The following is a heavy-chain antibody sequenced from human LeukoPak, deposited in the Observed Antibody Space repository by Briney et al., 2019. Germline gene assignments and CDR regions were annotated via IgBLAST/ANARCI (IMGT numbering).Heavy chain of an antibody. Sequence: GGSLRLSCAASGFTFSSYWMHWVRQAPGKGLVWVSRINSDGSSTSYADSVKGRFTISRDNAKNTLYLQMNSLRAEDTAVYYCARGPPYYYDSSGSSWFDPWGQGTLVTVSS. V-gene: IGHV3-74*01. CDR2: INSDGSST. J-gene: IGHJ5*02. CDR3: ARGPPYYYDSSGSSWFDP. D-gene: IGHD3-22*01. CDR1: GFTFSSYW.